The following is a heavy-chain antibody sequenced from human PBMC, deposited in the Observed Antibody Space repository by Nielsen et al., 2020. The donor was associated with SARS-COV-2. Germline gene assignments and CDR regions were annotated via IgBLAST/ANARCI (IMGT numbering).Heavy chain of an antibody. CDR1: GYTFTSYY. V-gene: IGHV1-46*01. CDR2: INPSGGST. J-gene: IGHJ4*02. Sequence: ASVKVSCKASGYTFTSYYMHWVRQAPGQGLEWMGIINPSGGSTSYAQKFQGRVTMTRDTPTSTVYMELSSLRSEDTAVYYCARDIIIGVGATIHYRFDYWGQGTLVTVSS. CDR3: ARDIIIGVGATIHYRFDY. D-gene: IGHD1-26*01.